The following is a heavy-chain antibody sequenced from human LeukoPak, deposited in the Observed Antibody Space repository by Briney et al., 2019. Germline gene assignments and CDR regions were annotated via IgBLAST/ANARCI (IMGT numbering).Heavy chain of an antibody. CDR2: ISGSGGRT. Sequence: GGSLRLSCATSGFTFSTYAMNWVRQAPGKGLEWVSAISGSGGRTYYADSLKGRFTISRDNSKNTLYLQMNSLRAEDTAVYYCAKVFYRPTLIAVVTKGYLDYWGQGTLVTVSS. J-gene: IGHJ4*02. CDR3: AKVFYRPTLIAVVTKGYLDY. V-gene: IGHV3-23*01. CDR1: GFTFSTYA. D-gene: IGHD3-22*01.